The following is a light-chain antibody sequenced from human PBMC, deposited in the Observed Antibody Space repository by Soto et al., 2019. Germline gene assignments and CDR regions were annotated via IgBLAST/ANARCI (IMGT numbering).Light chain of an antibody. CDR1: QTISSW. CDR3: QQYNNWTWT. V-gene: IGKV1-5*03. Sequence: DIQMTQSPSTLSGSVGDRVTITCRASQTISSWLAWYQQKPGKAPKVLIYKASTLNSGVPSRFSGSGSGTEFTLTISSLQSEDFAVYYCQQYNNWTWTFGQGTKVDIK. CDR2: KAS. J-gene: IGKJ1*01.